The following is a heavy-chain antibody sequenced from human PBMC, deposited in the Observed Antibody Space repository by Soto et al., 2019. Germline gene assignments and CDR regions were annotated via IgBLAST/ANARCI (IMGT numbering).Heavy chain of an antibody. CDR3: ARDQIWFGQNNWFDP. V-gene: IGHV1-18*01. CDR1: GYTFTSYG. J-gene: IGHJ5*02. Sequence: ASVKVSCKASGYTFTSYGSSWVRQAPGQGLEWMGWISAYNGKTNYAQKLQGRVTMTTDTSTSTAYMELRSLRSDDTAVYYCARDQIWFGQNNWFDPCGQGTLVTVSS. CDR2: ISAYNGKT. D-gene: IGHD3-10*01.